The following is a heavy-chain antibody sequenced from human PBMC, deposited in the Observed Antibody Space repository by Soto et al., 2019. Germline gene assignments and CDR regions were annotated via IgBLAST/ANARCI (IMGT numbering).Heavy chain of an antibody. J-gene: IGHJ4*02. D-gene: IGHD5-12*01. CDR1: GFTFSSYA. CDR3: ARGAGRDGYTEPFDY. Sequence: QVQLVESGGGVVQPGRSLRLSCAASGFTFSSYAMHWVRQAPGKGLEWVAVISYDGSNKYYADSVKGRFTISRDNSKNTLYLQMNSLRAEDTAVYYCARGAGRDGYTEPFDYWGQGTLVTVSS. V-gene: IGHV3-30-3*01. CDR2: ISYDGSNK.